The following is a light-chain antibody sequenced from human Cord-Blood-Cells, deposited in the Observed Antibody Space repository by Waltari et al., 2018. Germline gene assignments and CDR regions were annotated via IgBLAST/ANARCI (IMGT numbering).Light chain of an antibody. J-gene: IGKJ1*01. CDR1: QSVSSN. CDR3: QQYNNWPPWT. V-gene: IGKV3-15*01. Sequence: EIVMTQSPAPLSVSPGERATLSCRASQSVSSNLAWYPPKPGQAPRPLIYGASTRATGIPARFSGSGSGTEFTLTISSLQSEDFAVYYCQQYNNWPPWTFGQGTKVEIK. CDR2: GAS.